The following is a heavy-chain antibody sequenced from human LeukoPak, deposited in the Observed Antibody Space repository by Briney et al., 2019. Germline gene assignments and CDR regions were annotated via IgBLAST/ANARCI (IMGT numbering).Heavy chain of an antibody. V-gene: IGHV3-23*01. Sequence: GRSLRLSCAASGFTFRNYGMHWVRQAPGKGLEWVSVISGSGDVIYYSDSVKGRFTISRDNSKNTLYLQMSSLRAEDTAVYYCAKRYCSGGSCQGWFDPWGQGTLVTVSS. CDR3: AKRYCSGGSCQGWFDP. D-gene: IGHD2-15*01. J-gene: IGHJ5*02. CDR1: GFTFRNYG. CDR2: ISGSGDVI.